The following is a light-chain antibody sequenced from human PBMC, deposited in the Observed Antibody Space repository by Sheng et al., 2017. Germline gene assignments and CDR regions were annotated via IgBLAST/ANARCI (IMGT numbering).Light chain of an antibody. CDR1: QSVSSY. J-gene: IGKJ4*01. Sequence: EIVLTQSPVTLSLSPGERATLSCRASQSVSSYLDWYQQKPGQPPRLLIYDASNRATGIPARFSASGSGTDFTLTIRSLEAEDFAVYFCQQRSNWPLTFGGGTKVEIK. CDR2: DAS. V-gene: IGKV3-11*01. CDR3: QQRSNWPLT.